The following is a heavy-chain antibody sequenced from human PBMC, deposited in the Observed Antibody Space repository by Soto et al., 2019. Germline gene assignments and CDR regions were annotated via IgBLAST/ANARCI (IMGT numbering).Heavy chain of an antibody. D-gene: IGHD6-19*01. J-gene: IGHJ6*02. CDR3: ARVVATVAGPYGMDV. V-gene: IGHV1-18*01. Sequence: QVQLVQSGAEVKKPGASVKVSCRASGYTFTSYVISWVRQAPGQGLEWMGWISAYNGNTNFAQKLQGRATRTTDTSTSIAYMELRRLRSDDTAVYYCARVVATVAGPYGMDVWGQGTTVTVSS. CDR2: ISAYNGNT. CDR1: GYTFTSYV.